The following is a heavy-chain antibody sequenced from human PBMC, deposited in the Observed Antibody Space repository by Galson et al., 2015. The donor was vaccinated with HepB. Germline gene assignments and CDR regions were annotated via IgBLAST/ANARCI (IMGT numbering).Heavy chain of an antibody. CDR2: TYFRAKWHT. J-gene: IGHJ6*02. Sequence: CAISGDSVTSNSAVWNWIRQSPSRGLEWLGRTYFRAKWHTDYEISVKSRINISADISQNQFSLQLSSVTSDDTAVYYCGYGSDVWGQGTTVTVSS. V-gene: IGHV6-1*01. D-gene: IGHD4-17*01. CDR1: GDSVTSNSAV. CDR3: GYGSDV.